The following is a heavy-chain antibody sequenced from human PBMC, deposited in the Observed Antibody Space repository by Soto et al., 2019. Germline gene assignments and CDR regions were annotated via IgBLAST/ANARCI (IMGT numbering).Heavy chain of an antibody. J-gene: IGHJ4*02. CDR1: GYTFTSYG. CDR2: ISAYNGNT. CDR3: ARDVRARRGYSSGVFDY. D-gene: IGHD6-19*01. V-gene: IGHV1-18*01. Sequence: QVQLVQSGAEVKKPGASVKVSCKASGYTFTSYGISWVRQAPGQGLEWMGWISAYNGNTNYAQKLQGRVTMTTDTATSTAYMELRSLRSDDTAVYYCARDVRARRGYSSGVFDYWGQGTLVTVSS.